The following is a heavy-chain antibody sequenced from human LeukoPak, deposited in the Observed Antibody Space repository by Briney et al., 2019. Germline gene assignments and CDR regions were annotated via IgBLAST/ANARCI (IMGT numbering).Heavy chain of an antibody. D-gene: IGHD2-15*01. V-gene: IGHV3-21*06. J-gene: IGHJ1*01. CDR3: VRGRYCSSGRCSESLQY. Sequence: GGSLRLSCVASGFTFSSYSMTWVRQAPGKALEWVPSISSSTSYIFYADSLKGRITVSRDNAENLLYLQMNYLRAEDTAIYYCVRGRYCSSGRCSESLQYWGRGTLITVSS. CDR2: ISSSTSYI. CDR1: GFTFSSYS.